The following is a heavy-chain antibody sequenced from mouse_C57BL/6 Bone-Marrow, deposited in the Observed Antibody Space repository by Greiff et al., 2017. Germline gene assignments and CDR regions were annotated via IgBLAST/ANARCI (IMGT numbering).Heavy chain of an antibody. Sequence: EVHLVESGGDLVKPGGSLKFSCAASGFTFSSYGMSWVRQTPDKRLEWVATISSGGSYTYYPDSVKGRFTITRDNAKNTRYLQMSSLTSEDTAMYYCATQLRRRYYAMDYWGQGTSVTVSS. CDR2: ISSGGSYT. J-gene: IGHJ4*01. V-gene: IGHV5-6*01. CDR1: GFTFSSYG. CDR3: ATQLRRRYYAMDY. D-gene: IGHD2-12*01.